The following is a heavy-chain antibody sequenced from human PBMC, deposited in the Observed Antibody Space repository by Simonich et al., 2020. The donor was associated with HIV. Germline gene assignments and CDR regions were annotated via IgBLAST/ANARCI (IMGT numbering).Heavy chain of an antibody. D-gene: IGHD1-1*01. J-gene: IGHJ6*03. CDR1: GGSFSGYH. CDR3: ARESPVRDGYNYYYFHYYMDV. V-gene: IGHV4-34*01. CDR2: INDSGST. Sequence: QVQLQQWGAGLLKPSETLSLTCAVYGGSFSGYHWSWIRQPPGKGLGWIGEINDSGSTNYNPPLKSRVTRSVDTSKNQFSRKLTSVTAADTALYYCARESPVRDGYNYYYFHYYMDVWGKGTTVTVSS.